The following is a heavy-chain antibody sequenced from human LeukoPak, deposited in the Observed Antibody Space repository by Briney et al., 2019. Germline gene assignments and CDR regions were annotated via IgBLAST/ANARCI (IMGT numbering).Heavy chain of an antibody. CDR1: GFTFSSYG. D-gene: IGHD2-21*02. V-gene: IGHV3-73*01. CDR2: IRSKANSYAT. J-gene: IGHJ6*02. CDR3: TRQVGGAYCGGDCMDV. Sequence: GGSLRLSCAASGFTFSSYGMHWVRQASGKGLEWVGRIRSKANSYATAYAASVKGRFTISRDDSKNTAYLQMNSLKTEDTAVYYCTRQVGGAYCGGDCMDVWGQGTTVTVSS.